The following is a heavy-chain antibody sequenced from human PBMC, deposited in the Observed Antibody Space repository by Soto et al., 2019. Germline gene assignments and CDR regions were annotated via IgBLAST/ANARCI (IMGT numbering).Heavy chain of an antibody. V-gene: IGHV3-23*01. J-gene: IGHJ6*03. D-gene: IGHD6-13*01. Sequence: GGSLRLSCAASGFTFSSYAMSWVRQAPGKGLEWVSAISGSGGSTYYADSVKGRFTISRDNSKNTLYLQMNSLRAEDTAVYYCAKNPYSSSWYEYYYMDVWGKGTTVTVSS. CDR1: GFTFSSYA. CDR3: AKNPYSSSWYEYYYMDV. CDR2: ISGSGGST.